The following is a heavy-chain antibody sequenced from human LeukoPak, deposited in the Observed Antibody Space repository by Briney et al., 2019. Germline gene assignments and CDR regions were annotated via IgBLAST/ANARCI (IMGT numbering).Heavy chain of an antibody. CDR2: TYHSGST. CDR3: ARENRPWLARD. J-gene: IGHJ4*02. CDR1: GYSISSGYY. D-gene: IGHD6-19*01. Sequence: SETLSLTCAVSGYSISSGYYWGWIRQPPGKGLEWIGSTYHSGSTYYNPSLKSRVTISVDTSKNQFSLKLSSVTAADTAVYYCARENRPWLARDWGQGTLVTVSS. V-gene: IGHV4-38-2*02.